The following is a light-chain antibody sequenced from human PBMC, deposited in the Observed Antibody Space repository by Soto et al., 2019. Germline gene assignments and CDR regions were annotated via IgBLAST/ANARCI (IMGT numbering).Light chain of an antibody. CDR2: GAS. CDR3: QQYGSSPKGT. Sequence: EIVLTQSPGTLSLSPGERATLSCRASQSVSSSYLAWCQQKPGQAPRLLIYGASSRATGIPDRFSGSGSGTDFTLTISRLEPDDFAVYYCQQYGSSPKGTFGKGTKVEIK. J-gene: IGKJ1*01. V-gene: IGKV3-20*01. CDR1: QSVSSSY.